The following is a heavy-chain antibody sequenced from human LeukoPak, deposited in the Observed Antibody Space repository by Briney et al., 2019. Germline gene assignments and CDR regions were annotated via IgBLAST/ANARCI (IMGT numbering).Heavy chain of an antibody. Sequence: GRSLRLSCAASGFTFSSYGMHWVRQAPGKGLEWVAVIWYDGSNKYYADSVKGRFTISRDNSKNTLYLQMSSLGAEDTAVYYCARENNFGSGMDVWGQGTTVTVSS. J-gene: IGHJ6*02. CDR3: ARENNFGSGMDV. CDR1: GFTFSSYG. D-gene: IGHD3-10*01. CDR2: IWYDGSNK. V-gene: IGHV3-33*01.